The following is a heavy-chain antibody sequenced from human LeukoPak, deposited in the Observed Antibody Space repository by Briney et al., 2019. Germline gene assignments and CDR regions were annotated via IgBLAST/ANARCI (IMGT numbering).Heavy chain of an antibody. V-gene: IGHV3-21*01. J-gene: IGHJ4*02. D-gene: IGHD6-19*01. CDR1: GFTFSSYS. CDR2: ISTTSTYI. Sequence: KPGGSLRLSCAASGFTFSSYSMNWVRQAPGKGLEWVSSISTTSTYIYSADSVKGRFTISRDNAKNSLYLQMNSLRAEDTALYYCARAKQWNYYFDYWGQGTLVTVSS. CDR3: ARAKQWNYYFDY.